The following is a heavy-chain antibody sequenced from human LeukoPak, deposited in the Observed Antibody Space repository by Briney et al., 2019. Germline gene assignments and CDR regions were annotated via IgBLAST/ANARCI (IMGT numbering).Heavy chain of an antibody. Sequence: PSETLSLTCTVSGASITSSGYYWGWIRQPPGKGLEWIGTIYHSGSTYYNPSLKSRVTISVDTSKNQFSLKLSSVTAADTAVYYCAREDSSGYYWVMNWFDPWGQGTLVTVSS. J-gene: IGHJ5*02. D-gene: IGHD3-22*01. CDR2: IYHSGST. V-gene: IGHV4-39*07. CDR3: AREDSSGYYWVMNWFDP. CDR1: GASITSSGYY.